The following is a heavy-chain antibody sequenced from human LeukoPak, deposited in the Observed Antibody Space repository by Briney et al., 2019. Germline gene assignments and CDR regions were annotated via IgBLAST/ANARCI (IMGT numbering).Heavy chain of an antibody. CDR2: ISRTSTYI. V-gene: IGHV3-21*01. D-gene: IGHD3-22*01. J-gene: IGHJ4*02. CDR1: GFSFSGNS. CDR3: ARDFVNSGYYFDY. Sequence: GGSLRLSCVGSGFSFSGNSMNWVRQAPGKGLEWVSGISRTSTYIYYADSVQGRFTISRDNAKNSLYLQMDSLRAEDTAVYYCARDFVNSGYYFDYWGQGTQVTVSS.